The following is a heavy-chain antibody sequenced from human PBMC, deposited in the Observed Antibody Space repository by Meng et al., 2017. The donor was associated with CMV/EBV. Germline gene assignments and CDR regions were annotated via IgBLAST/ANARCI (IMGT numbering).Heavy chain of an antibody. Sequence: VPVVRSGAGVEKPGSVGKVPGKASGGTFSSYAISWGRQAPGQGLEWMRGIIPIFGTANYAQKFQGRVTITADESTSTAYMELSSLRSEDTAVYYCAREGALAYFDYWGQGTLVTVSS. CDR1: GGTFSSYA. D-gene: IGHD5-12*01. V-gene: IGHV1-69*12. CDR3: AREGALAYFDY. CDR2: IIPIFGTA. J-gene: IGHJ4*02.